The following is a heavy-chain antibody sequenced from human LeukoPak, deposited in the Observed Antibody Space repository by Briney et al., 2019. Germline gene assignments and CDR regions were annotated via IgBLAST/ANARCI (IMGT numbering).Heavy chain of an antibody. CDR3: ARDGAYCGGDCFDADSLDY. V-gene: IGHV1-18*01. CDR1: GYTFTSYG. Sequence: ASVKVSCKASGYTFTSYGISWVRQAPGQGLEWMGWISAYNGNTNYAQKLQGRVTMTTDTSTSTAYMELRSLRSDDTAVYYCARDGAYCGGDCFDADSLDYWGQGTLVTVSS. CDR2: ISAYNGNT. J-gene: IGHJ4*02. D-gene: IGHD2-21*02.